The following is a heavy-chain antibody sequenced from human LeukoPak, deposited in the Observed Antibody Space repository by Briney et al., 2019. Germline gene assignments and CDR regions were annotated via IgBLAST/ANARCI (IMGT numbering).Heavy chain of an antibody. J-gene: IGHJ4*01. CDR3: ASGDYYDSSGLDH. V-gene: IGHV1-18*01. D-gene: IGHD3-22*01. CDR1: GYTFTRYG. CDR2: ISAYNGNT. Sequence: ASVKVSCKASGYTFTRYGISWVRQAPGQGLEWMGWISAYNGNTNYAQKFQGRVTMTTDTSTSTAYMELRSLRSDDTAVYYCASGDYYDSSGLDHWGHGTLVTVSS.